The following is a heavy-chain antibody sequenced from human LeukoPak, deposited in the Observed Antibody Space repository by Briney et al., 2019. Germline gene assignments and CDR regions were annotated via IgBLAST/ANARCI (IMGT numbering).Heavy chain of an antibody. CDR1: GFTFSSYA. Sequence: QPGRSLRLSCAASGFTFSSYAMHWVRQAPGKGLEWVAVMSYDGSNKYYADSVKGRFTISRDNSKNTLYLQMNSLRAEDTAVYYCARKPLIAAAGPGEVDYWGQGTLVTVSS. D-gene: IGHD6-13*01. CDR3: ARKPLIAAAGPGEVDY. V-gene: IGHV3-30*01. J-gene: IGHJ4*02. CDR2: MSYDGSNK.